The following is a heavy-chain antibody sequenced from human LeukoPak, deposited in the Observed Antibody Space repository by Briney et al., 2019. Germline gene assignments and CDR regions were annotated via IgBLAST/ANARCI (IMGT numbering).Heavy chain of an antibody. V-gene: IGHV4-61*01. Sequence: PSETLSLTCTVSGGSVSSGSYYWSWIRQPPGKGLEWIGYIYYSGSTNYNPSLKSRVTISKDTSKNQFSLKLSSVTAADTAVYYCARDRLGGYSYVYWGQGSLVTVSS. J-gene: IGHJ4*02. CDR1: GGSVSSGSYY. CDR2: IYYSGST. D-gene: IGHD5-12*01. CDR3: ARDRLGGYSYVY.